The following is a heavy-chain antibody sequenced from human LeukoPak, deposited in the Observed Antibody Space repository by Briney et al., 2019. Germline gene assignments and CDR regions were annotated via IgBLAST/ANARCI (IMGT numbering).Heavy chain of an antibody. J-gene: IGHJ4*02. CDR1: GFTFSSYD. D-gene: IGHD2-2*01. V-gene: IGHV3-13*05. CDR3: ARGNYHNYCSSTSCYGYFDY. CDR2: IGTAGDP. Sequence: GGSLRLSCAASGFTFSSYDMHWVRQATGKGLEWVSAIGTAGDPYYPGSVKGRFTISRENAKNSLYLQMNSLRAGDTAVYHCARGNYHNYCSSTSCYGYFDYWGQGTLVTVSS.